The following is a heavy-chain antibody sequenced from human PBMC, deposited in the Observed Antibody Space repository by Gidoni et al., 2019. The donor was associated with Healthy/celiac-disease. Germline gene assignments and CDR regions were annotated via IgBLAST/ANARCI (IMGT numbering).Heavy chain of an antibody. J-gene: IGHJ4*02. CDR2: INHSGST. V-gene: IGHV4-34*01. Sequence: QVQLQQWGAGLLKPSETLSLTCAVYGGSFSGYYWSWIRQPPGKGLEWIGEINHSGSTNYNPSLKSRVTISVDTSKNQFSLKLSSVTAADTAVYYCAGLRWSNLLTRWGQGTLVTVSS. CDR3: AGLRWSNLLTR. CDR1: GGSFSGYY. D-gene: IGHD4-17*01.